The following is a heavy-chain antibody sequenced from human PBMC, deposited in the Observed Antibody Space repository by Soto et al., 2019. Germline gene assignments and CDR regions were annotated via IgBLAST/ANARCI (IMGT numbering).Heavy chain of an antibody. CDR2: IHNNRGTT. J-gene: IGHJ5*02. Sequence: PGGSLRLSCAASGFTFSSYEMMWVRQAPGKGLEWVSFIHNNRGTTYYADSVKGRFTISRDNARKSVYLQMSSLRAEDTAVYYCVTSLSGYYYSSWGQGTLVTVSS. D-gene: IGHD3-22*01. V-gene: IGHV3-48*03. CDR1: GFTFSSYE. CDR3: VTSLSGYYYSS.